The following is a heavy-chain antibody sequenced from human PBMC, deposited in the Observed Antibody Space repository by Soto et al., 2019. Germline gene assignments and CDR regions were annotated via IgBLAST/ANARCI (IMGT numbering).Heavy chain of an antibody. D-gene: IGHD3-22*01. CDR3: AKVLELCHYHNSSGHFEAIDI. Sequence: PGGTLRLSCAVSGFSFSSRAMTWVRVAPGRGLEWVSSIRGNGAVTSYADSVKGRFTVSRDNSKNMLYLQMNSLRLELTAVYYCAKVLELCHYHNSSGHFEAIDIWRQGTMLTVSS. V-gene: IGHV3-23*01. CDR2: IRGNGAVT. CDR1: GFSFSSRA. J-gene: IGHJ3*02.